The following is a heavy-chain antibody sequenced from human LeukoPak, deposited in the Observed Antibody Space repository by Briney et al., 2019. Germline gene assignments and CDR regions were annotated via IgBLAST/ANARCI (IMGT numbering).Heavy chain of an antibody. V-gene: IGHV4-30-2*01. Sequence: SETLSLTCTVSGGSISSGGYYWSWIRQPPGKGLEWIGYIYHSGSTYYNPSLKSRVTISVDRSKNQFSLKLSSVTAADTAVYYCARTQWELLDWIYWGQGTLVTVSS. CDR1: GGSISSGGYY. J-gene: IGHJ4*02. CDR3: ARTQWELLDWIY. D-gene: IGHD1-26*01. CDR2: IYHSGST.